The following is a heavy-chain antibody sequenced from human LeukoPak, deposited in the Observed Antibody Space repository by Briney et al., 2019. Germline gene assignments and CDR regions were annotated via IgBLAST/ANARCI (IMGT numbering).Heavy chain of an antibody. D-gene: IGHD6-13*01. J-gene: IGHJ4*02. CDR1: GGSISSSRHY. CDR2: IYYSGGT. Sequence: KPSETLSLTCTVSGGSISSSRHYWGWIRQPPAKALEWIGSIYYSGGTYYDPSLKSRVTISVDTSKNQCSLKLSSVTAADTAVYFCARKVGAATDPLDYWGQGTLVTVSS. CDR3: ARKVGAATDPLDY. V-gene: IGHV4-39*01.